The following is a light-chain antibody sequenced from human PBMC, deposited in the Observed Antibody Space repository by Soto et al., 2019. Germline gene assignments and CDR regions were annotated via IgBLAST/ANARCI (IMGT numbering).Light chain of an antibody. Sequence: DIQMTQSPSTLSASVGDRITITCRANQSMSRWLAWYQQKPGQAPKLLIYKASTLESGVPLRFSGSGSGTEFTLTISSVQPDDSATYYCQQYSTSPYNFGQGTKLEIK. CDR2: KAS. J-gene: IGKJ2*01. V-gene: IGKV1-5*03. CDR3: QQYSTSPYN. CDR1: QSMSRW.